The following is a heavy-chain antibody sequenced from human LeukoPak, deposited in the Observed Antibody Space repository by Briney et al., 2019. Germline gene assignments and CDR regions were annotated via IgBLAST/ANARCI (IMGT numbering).Heavy chain of an antibody. J-gene: IGHJ4*02. CDR1: GYTLTELS. CDR3: VGDQVDDTGYLR. D-gene: IGHD5-12*01. V-gene: IGHV3-30*03. CDR2: ISYDGSNK. Sequence: SCKVSGYTLTELSMHWVRQAPGKGLEGVAVISYDGSNKYYADSVKGRFTISRDNYKNTLYLQMSSLSTEDTAVYYCVGDQVDDTGYLRWGQGTRVTVSA.